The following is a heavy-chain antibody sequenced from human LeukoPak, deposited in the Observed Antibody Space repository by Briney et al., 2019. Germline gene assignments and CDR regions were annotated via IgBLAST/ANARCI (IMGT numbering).Heavy chain of an antibody. CDR3: ASLGDLSLCDGFHFLYSFDY. D-gene: IGHD2-8*01. J-gene: IGHJ4*02. Sequence: SETLSLTCTVSGGSISSSKYYGGWIRQPPGKGLEWIGSIYYSGSTYYNPSLKSRVTISVDTSKNQFSLKLSSVTAADTAVYYCASLGDLSLCDGFHFLYSFDYGGRGTVLTVSS. CDR1: GGSISSSKYY. V-gene: IGHV4-39*01. CDR2: IYYSGST.